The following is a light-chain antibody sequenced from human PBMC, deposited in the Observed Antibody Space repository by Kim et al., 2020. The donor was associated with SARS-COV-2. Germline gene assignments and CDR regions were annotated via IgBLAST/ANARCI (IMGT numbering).Light chain of an antibody. Sequence: EIVLTQSPATLSLSPGERATLSCRASQSVSSYLAWYQQKPGQAPRLRIYDASNRATGISARFSGSGSGTDFTLTISSLEPEDFAVYYCQQRSNWPPLTFGGGTKVDIK. CDR3: QQRSNWPPLT. V-gene: IGKV3-11*01. CDR1: QSVSSY. CDR2: DAS. J-gene: IGKJ4*01.